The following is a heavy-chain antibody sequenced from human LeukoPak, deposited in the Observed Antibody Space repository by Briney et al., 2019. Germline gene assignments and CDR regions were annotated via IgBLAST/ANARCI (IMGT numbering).Heavy chain of an antibody. CDR2: ISSSSSYI. J-gene: IGHJ6*03. CDR1: GFTFSSYS. CDR3: ARDGPTDYYDVNYYYMDV. Sequence: GGSLRLSCAASGFTFSSYSMNWVRQAPGKGLEWVSSISSSSSYIYYADSVKGRFTISRDNAKNSLYLQMNSLRAEDTAVYYCARDGPTDYYDVNYYYMDVWGKGTTVTVSS. D-gene: IGHD3-22*01. V-gene: IGHV3-21*01.